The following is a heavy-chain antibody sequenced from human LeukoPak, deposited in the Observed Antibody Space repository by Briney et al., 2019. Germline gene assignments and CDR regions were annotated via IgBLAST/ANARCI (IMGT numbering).Heavy chain of an antibody. CDR2: FDPEDGET. CDR3: ATVSPGTFDWFDP. J-gene: IGHJ5*02. D-gene: IGHD1-26*01. CDR1: VYTLTELS. V-gene: IGHV1-24*01. Sequence: ASVTVSCKVSVYTLTELSMHWVRQAPGKGLEWMGGFDPEDGETIFAQKFQGRGTMTEDTSTDTAYMELSSLRSEDTAVYCCATVSPGTFDWFDPWGQGTLVTVSS.